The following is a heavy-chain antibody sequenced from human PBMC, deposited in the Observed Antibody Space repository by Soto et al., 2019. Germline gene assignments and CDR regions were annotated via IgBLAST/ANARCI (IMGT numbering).Heavy chain of an antibody. CDR2: ISGSGGST. Sequence: TGGSLRLSCAASGFTFSSYAMSWVRQAPGKGLEWVSAISGSGGSTYYADSVKGRFTISRDNSKNTLYLQMNSLRAEDTAVYYCAKGDVPYYYGMDVWGQGTTVTVSS. V-gene: IGHV3-23*01. CDR3: AKGDVPYYYGMDV. D-gene: IGHD2-2*01. CDR1: GFTFSSYA. J-gene: IGHJ6*02.